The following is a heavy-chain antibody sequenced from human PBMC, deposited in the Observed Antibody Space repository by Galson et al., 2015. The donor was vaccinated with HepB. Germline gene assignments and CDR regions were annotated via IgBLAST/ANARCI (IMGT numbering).Heavy chain of an antibody. CDR3: ARVSLDYGGNSRLDY. CDR1: GGTFSSYA. D-gene: IGHD4-23*01. Sequence: SVKVSCKASGGTFSSYAISWVRQAPGQGLEWMGGISAYFGNTNYAQKLQGRVTMTTDTSTSTAYMELRSLRSDDTAVYYCARVSLDYGGNSRLDYWGQGTLVTVSS. CDR2: ISAYFGNT. V-gene: IGHV1-18*01. J-gene: IGHJ4*02.